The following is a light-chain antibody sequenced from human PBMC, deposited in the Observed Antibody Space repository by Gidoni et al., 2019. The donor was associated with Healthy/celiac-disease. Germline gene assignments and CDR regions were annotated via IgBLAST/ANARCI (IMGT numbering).Light chain of an antibody. J-gene: IGLJ2*01. CDR3: SAEDSSLSEVV. V-gene: IGLV10-54*01. CDR1: TNNVGNQG. CDR2: RNN. Sequence: QAGLTQPPSVSKGLRQTATLTCTRNTNNVGNQGAAWLQQHQGHPPKLLSYRNNHRPYGISEGLSATRSGNTASLTITGHQPEDEADYYCSAEDSSLSEVVFGGGTKLTVL.